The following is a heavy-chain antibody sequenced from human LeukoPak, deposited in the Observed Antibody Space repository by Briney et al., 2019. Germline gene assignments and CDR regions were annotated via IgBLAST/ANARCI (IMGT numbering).Heavy chain of an antibody. CDR3: ARDHNYAFDN. J-gene: IGHJ4*02. D-gene: IGHD1-1*01. CDR1: DSPFIEYR. V-gene: IGHV3-48*01. CDR2: IGIDSGNT. Sequence: GGSLDPSVKALDSPFIEYRRTGAGRVPGKGLEWIAYIGIDSGNTKYADSVRGRFTISADKAKNSLYLQMNSLRVEDTAVYYCARDHNYAFDNWGQGTLVSVAS.